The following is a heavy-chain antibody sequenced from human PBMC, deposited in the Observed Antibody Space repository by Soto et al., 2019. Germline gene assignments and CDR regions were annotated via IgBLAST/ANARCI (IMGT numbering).Heavy chain of an antibody. CDR2: ISAHNGNT. CDR1: GYDFTTYG. CDR3: ARGRYGDY. V-gene: IGHV1-18*01. J-gene: IGHJ4*02. D-gene: IGHD1-1*01. Sequence: QVHLVQSGAEVKKPGASVKVSCKGSGYDFTTYGITWVRQAPGQGLEWMAWISAHNGNTDYAQKLQGRGTVTRDTATSPAYMELRSLRSDDTAMYYCARGRYGDYWGQGALVTVSS.